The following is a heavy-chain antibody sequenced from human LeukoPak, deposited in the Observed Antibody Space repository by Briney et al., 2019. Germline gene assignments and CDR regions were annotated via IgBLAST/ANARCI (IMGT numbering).Heavy chain of an antibody. J-gene: IGHJ4*02. Sequence: SGPTLVKPTQTLTLTCTFSGFSLTTSGVGVGWIRQPPGKALEWLALIYWDGDKRYSPSLMNRLTVTKGTSENQVVLTMTNMDPVDTATYYCAHRCTNYFFDYWGQGTLVTVSS. CDR3: AHRCTNYFFDY. CDR1: GFSLTTSGVG. D-gene: IGHD2-2*01. V-gene: IGHV2-5*02. CDR2: IYWDGDK.